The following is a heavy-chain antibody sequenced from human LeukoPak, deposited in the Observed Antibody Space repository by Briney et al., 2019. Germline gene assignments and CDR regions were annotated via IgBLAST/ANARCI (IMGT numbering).Heavy chain of an antibody. CDR1: GDSINTSC. CDR3: ARLVEYTTGWYRSYHLDV. Sequence: SETLRLACRVSGDSINTSCWNWIRQPPGQALEWIGYINNIGSTNYNPSLKSRVTISVDTSEKQFSLQLTSVTAADTALYYCARLVEYTTGWYRSYHLDVWGKGTLVTVSS. CDR2: INNIGST. J-gene: IGHJ6*03. D-gene: IGHD6-19*01. V-gene: IGHV4-4*09.